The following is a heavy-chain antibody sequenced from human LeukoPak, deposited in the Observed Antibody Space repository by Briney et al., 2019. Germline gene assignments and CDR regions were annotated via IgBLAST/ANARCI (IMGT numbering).Heavy chain of an antibody. V-gene: IGHV3-48*02. D-gene: IGHD5-18*01. J-gene: IGHJ4*02. CDR1: GFTFSSYN. CDR2: ISSGSSTI. Sequence: GGSLRLSCAASGFTFSSYNMNWVRQAPGKGLEWVSYISSGSSTIYYADSVKGRFTISRDNAKNSLYLQMNSLRDEDTAVYFCARVAEIQLWLRSAFDYWGQGTLVTVSS. CDR3: ARVAEIQLWLRSAFDY.